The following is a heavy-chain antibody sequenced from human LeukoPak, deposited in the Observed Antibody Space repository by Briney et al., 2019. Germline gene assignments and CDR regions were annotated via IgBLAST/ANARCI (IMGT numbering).Heavy chain of an antibody. CDR3: GRDWSGSYSWARFYYYGMDV. CDR2: ISADNGNT. CDR1: GYSFTNYG. V-gene: IGHV1-18*01. Sequence: ASVKVSCKASGYSFTNYGVSWVRQAPGQGLEWMGWISADNGNTNYAQKLQGRVTMTTDTSTSTAYMELRSLRSDDTAVYYCGRDWSGSYSWARFYYYGMDVWGQGTTVTVSS. D-gene: IGHD1-26*01. J-gene: IGHJ6*02.